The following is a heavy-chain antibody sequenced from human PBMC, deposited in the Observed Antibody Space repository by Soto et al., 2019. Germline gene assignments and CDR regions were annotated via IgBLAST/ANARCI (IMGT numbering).Heavy chain of an antibody. CDR2: ISGSGGST. J-gene: IGHJ4*02. CDR1: GFTFSSYA. V-gene: IGHV3-23*01. CDR3: AKDDTTGPVDY. D-gene: IGHD1-1*01. Sequence: GESLKISCAASGFTFSSYAMSWVRQAPGKGLEWVSAISGSGGSTYYADSVKGRFTISRDNSKNTLYLQMNSLRAEDTAVYYCAKDDTTGPVDYWGQGTLVTVSS.